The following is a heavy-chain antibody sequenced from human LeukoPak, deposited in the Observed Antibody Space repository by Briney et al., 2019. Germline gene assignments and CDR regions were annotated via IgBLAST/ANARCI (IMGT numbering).Heavy chain of an antibody. CDR1: GFTFSSCG. Sequence: PGRSLRLSCAASGFTFSSCGMHWVRQAPGKGLEWVAIISYDGSNKYYADSVKGRFTISRDNSKNTLYLQMNSLRAEDTAVYYCAIPEFDYWGQGTLVTVSS. CDR3: AIPEFDY. V-gene: IGHV3-30*03. J-gene: IGHJ4*02. D-gene: IGHD1-14*01. CDR2: ISYDGSNK.